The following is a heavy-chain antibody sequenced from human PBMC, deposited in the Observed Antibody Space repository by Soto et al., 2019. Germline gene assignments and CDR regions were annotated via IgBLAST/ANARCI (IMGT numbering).Heavy chain of an antibody. J-gene: IGHJ6*02. D-gene: IGHD5-12*01. CDR2: INAGNGNT. CDR1: GYTFTSYT. Sequence: QVQLVQSGAEVKKPGASVKVSCKASGYTFTSYTMHWVRQAPGQRLEWMGWINAGNGNTKYSQKFQGRVTITRDTSASTAYMELSSLRSEDTAVYYCASSYSGYDLNYYYGMDVWGQGTTVTVSS. CDR3: ASSYSGYDLNYYYGMDV. V-gene: IGHV1-3*01.